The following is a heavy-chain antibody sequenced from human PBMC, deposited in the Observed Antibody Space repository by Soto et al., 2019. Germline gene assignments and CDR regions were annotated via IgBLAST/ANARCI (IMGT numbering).Heavy chain of an antibody. V-gene: IGHV1-69*01. J-gene: IGHJ4*02. D-gene: IGHD1-26*01. CDR1: GGTFSSYA. CDR3: ATSQSGSYPYYFDY. Sequence: QVQLVQSGAEVKKPGSSVKVSCKASGGTFSSYAISWVRQAPGQGLEWMGGIIPIFGTANYAQKFQGRVTITADESTSTAYMELSSLRSEDTAVYYCATSQSGSYPYYFDYWGQGTLVTVSS. CDR2: IIPIFGTA.